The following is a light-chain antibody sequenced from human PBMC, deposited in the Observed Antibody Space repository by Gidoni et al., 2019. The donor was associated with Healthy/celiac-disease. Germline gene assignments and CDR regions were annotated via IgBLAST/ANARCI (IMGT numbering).Light chain of an antibody. CDR1: QSVSSY. J-gene: IGKJ4*01. CDR2: DAS. V-gene: IGKV3-11*01. Sequence: EIVLTQSPATLSLSPGERATLSCRASQSVSSYLAWYQQKPGQAPRLLIYDASNRATGIPARFRGSGSETDFTLTISSREPEDFAVYYCQQRSNWPLTFGGGTKVEIK. CDR3: QQRSNWPLT.